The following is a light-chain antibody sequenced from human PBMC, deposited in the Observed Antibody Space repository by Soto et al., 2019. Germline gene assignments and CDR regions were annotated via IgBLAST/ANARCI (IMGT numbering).Light chain of an antibody. Sequence: QSVLTQPPSASGTPGQWVTISCSGSSSNIGSNYVYWYQQLPGTAPKLLIYHNNQRPSGVPDRFSASKSGTSASLAIRGLRSDDEADYYCSSWDGSLSGYVFGVGTKVTVL. CDR3: SSWDGSLSGYV. J-gene: IGLJ1*01. CDR1: SSNIGSNY. CDR2: HNN. V-gene: IGLV1-47*02.